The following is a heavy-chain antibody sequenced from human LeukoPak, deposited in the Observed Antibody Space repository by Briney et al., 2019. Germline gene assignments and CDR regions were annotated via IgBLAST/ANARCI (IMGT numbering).Heavy chain of an antibody. CDR1: GFTFSDYS. D-gene: IGHD3-16*01. CDR3: AKGNVMGGRGFDY. V-gene: IGHV3-21*06. J-gene: IGHJ4*02. Sequence: GGSLRLSCAASGFTFSDYSMTWVRQAPGKGLEWVSSIDSSSSYIFYADSMKGRFTISRDNAKNSLYLQMDSLRAEDTAMYFCAKGNVMGGRGFDYWGQGTLVTVSS. CDR2: IDSSSSYI.